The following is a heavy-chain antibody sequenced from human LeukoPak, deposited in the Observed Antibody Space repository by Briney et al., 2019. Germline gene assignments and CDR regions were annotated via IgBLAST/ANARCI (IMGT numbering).Heavy chain of an antibody. V-gene: IGHV3-9*01. CDR1: GFTFDDYA. Sequence: GGSLRLSCAASGFTFDDYAMHWVRQAPGKGLEWVSGISWNSGSIGYADSVKGRFTISRDNANNSLHLQMNSLRAEDTALYYCAKDSDYYYYYGMDVWGQGTTVTVS. CDR2: ISWNSGSI. CDR3: AKDSDYYYYYGMDV. J-gene: IGHJ6*02.